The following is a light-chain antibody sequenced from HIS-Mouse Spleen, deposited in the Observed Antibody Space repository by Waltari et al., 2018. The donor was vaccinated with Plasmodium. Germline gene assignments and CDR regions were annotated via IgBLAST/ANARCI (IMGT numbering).Light chain of an antibody. CDR2: DAS. J-gene: IGKJ4*01. CDR1: QGISSA. V-gene: IGKV1-13*02. Sequence: AIQLTQSPSSLSASVGDRVTLTCRASQGISSALAWYQQKPGKAPKLLIYDASSLERGVPSRFSGSGSGTDFTLTISSLQPEDFATYYCQQFNSYPLTFGGGTKVEIK. CDR3: QQFNSYPLT.